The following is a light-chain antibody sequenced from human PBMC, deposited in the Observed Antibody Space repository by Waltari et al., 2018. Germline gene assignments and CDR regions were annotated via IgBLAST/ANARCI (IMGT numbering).Light chain of an antibody. J-gene: IGLJ2*01. CDR1: DIGIKT. CDR3: QVWDSSTNQVI. CDR2: DDR. Sequence: SYVVTQAPSLSVAPGQTARISCGGNDIGIKTVHWYQQKPGQAPLMVGHDDRDRPSGIPERFYGSNSGNTATLTIDRVEAGDEADYYGQVWDSSTNQVIFGGGTKLTVL. V-gene: IGLV3-21*02.